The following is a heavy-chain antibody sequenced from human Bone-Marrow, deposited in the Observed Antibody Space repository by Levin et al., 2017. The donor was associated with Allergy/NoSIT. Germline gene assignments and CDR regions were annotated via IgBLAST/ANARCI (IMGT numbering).Heavy chain of an antibody. CDR2: IHHTGTT. CDR1: GGSLTSGVNY. D-gene: IGHD3-16*01. V-gene: IGHV4-39*01. J-gene: IGHJ4*02. CDR3: VRRGWGGRRCFDY. Sequence: PSETLSLTCTVSGGSLTSGVNYWGWVRQSPGKGLEWMGTIHHTGTTYYEPSLRSRVAMSVDTSKNHFSLKMTSVTAADTATYYCVRRGWGGRRCFDYWGQGALVTVSS.